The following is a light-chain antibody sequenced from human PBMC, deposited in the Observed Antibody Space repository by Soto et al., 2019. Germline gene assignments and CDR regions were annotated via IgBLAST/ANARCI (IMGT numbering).Light chain of an antibody. V-gene: IGKV1-8*01. CDR1: QGISSY. Sequence: AIRMTQSPSSLSASTGDRVTITCRASQGISSYLAWYQQKPGKAPKLLIYAASTLQSGVSSRFSGSGSGTDFTLTISCLQSEDFATYYCQQYYSYLLTFGGGTKVDIK. CDR2: AAS. CDR3: QQYYSYLLT. J-gene: IGKJ4*01.